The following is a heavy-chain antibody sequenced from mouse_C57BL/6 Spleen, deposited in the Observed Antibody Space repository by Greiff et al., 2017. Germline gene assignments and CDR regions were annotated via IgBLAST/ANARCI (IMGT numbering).Heavy chain of an antibody. CDR1: GYTFTSYW. V-gene: IGHV1-50*01. J-gene: IGHJ2*01. CDR3: AREGTDY. Sequence: QVQLQQPGAELVKPGASVKLSCKASGYTFTSYWMQWVKQRPGQGLEWIGEIDPSDSYTNYNQKFKGKATLTVDTSSSTAYMQVSSLTSEDSAVYYCAREGTDYWGQGTTLTVSS. CDR2: IDPSDSYT. D-gene: IGHD3-3*01.